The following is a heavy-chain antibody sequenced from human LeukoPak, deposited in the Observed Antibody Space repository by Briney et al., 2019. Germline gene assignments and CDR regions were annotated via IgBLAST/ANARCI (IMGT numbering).Heavy chain of an antibody. CDR1: GGSISSGGYY. CDR2: IYHSGST. CDR3: ARGIRSWEPREYDAFDI. V-gene: IGHV4-30-2*01. D-gene: IGHD1-26*01. Sequence: HPSETLSLTCTVSGGSISSGGYYWSWIRQPPGKGLEWIGYIYHSGSTYYNPSLKSRVTISVDRSKNQFSLKLSSVTAADTAVYYCARGIRSWEPREYDAFDIWGQGTMVTVSS. J-gene: IGHJ3*02.